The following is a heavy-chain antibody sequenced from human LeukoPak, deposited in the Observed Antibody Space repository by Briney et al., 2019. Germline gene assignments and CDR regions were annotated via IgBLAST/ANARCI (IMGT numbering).Heavy chain of an antibody. Sequence: SVKVSCKASGGTFSSYAISWVRQAPGQGLEWMGRIIPILGIANYAQKFQGRVTITADKSTGTAYMELSSLRSEDTAVYYCARDDRYSSGWYKSWGQGTLVTVSS. V-gene: IGHV1-69*04. CDR1: GGTFSSYA. CDR3: ARDDRYSSGWYKS. J-gene: IGHJ4*02. CDR2: IIPILGIA. D-gene: IGHD6-19*01.